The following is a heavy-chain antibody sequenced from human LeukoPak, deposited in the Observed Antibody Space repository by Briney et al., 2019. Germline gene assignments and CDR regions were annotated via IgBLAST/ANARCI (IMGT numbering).Heavy chain of an antibody. Sequence: GESLKISCKGSGYRFPSYWIGWVRQMPGKGLEWMGIIYPSDSDTRYSPSFQGQVTISANKSISTAYLQWNSLKASDTAMYYCARQEYCSGGSCYTWFDPWGQGTLVTVSS. CDR2: IYPSDSDT. D-gene: IGHD2-15*01. J-gene: IGHJ5*02. CDR1: GYRFPSYW. CDR3: ARQEYCSGGSCYTWFDP. V-gene: IGHV5-51*01.